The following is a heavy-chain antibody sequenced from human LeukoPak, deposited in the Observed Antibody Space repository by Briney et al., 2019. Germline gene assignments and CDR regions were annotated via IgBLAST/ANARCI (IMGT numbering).Heavy chain of an antibody. CDR1: GFTFSSYG. CDR2: IRYDGSNK. CDR3: AKDSGSSWYAAGADY. V-gene: IGHV3-30*02. Sequence: PGGSLRLSCAASGFTFSSYGMHWVRQAPGKGLEWVAFIRYDGSNKYYADSVKGRFTISRDNSKNTLYLQMNSLRAEDTAVYYCAKDSGSSWYAAGADYWGQGTLVTVSS. J-gene: IGHJ4*02. D-gene: IGHD6-13*01.